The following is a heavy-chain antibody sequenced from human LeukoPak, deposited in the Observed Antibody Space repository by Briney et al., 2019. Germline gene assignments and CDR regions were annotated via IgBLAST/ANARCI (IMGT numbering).Heavy chain of an antibody. CDR1: GFTVSSNY. Sequence: SGGSLRLSCAASGFTVSSNYMNWVRQAPGTGLEWVSVIYNDGGTYYADSVKGRFTISRDNSKNTLYLQMNSLRAEDTAVYYCGTSRSRTSGFDYWGQGTLVTVSS. D-gene: IGHD2-8*02. CDR2: IYNDGGT. CDR3: GTSRSRTSGFDY. J-gene: IGHJ4*02. V-gene: IGHV3-53*01.